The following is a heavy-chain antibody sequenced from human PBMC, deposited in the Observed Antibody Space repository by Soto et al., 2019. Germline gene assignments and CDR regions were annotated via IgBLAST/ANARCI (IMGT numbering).Heavy chain of an antibody. CDR1: GYTFTSYA. V-gene: IGHV1-3*01. J-gene: IGHJ4*02. CDR2: INAGNGNT. CDR3: AREVHYDFWSGPSPHFDY. Sequence: GASVKVSCKASGYTFTSYAMHWVRQAPGQRLEWMGWINAGNGNTKYSQKFQGRVTITRDTSASTAYMELSSLRSEDTAVYYCAREVHYDFWSGPSPHFDYCGQGTLVTVSS. D-gene: IGHD3-3*01.